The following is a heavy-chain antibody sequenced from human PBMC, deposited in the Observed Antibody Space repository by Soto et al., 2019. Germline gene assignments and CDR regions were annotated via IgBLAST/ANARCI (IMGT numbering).Heavy chain of an antibody. CDR1: GYTFTSCD. CDR3: AREKSYGYADY. Sequence: QVQLVQSGAEVNRPGPSVTVSCRPLGYTFTSCDITRERQATGKGLEGMGWMNPNSGNTGYAQKFQGRVTMTRNTSISKAYMELSSLRSEDTAVYYCAREKSYGYADYWGQGTLVTVSS. J-gene: IGHJ4*02. V-gene: IGHV1-8*01. D-gene: IGHD5-18*01. CDR2: MNPNSGNT.